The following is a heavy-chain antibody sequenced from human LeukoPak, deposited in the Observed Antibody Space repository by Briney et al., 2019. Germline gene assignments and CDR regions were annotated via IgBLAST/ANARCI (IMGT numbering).Heavy chain of an antibody. D-gene: IGHD2-15*01. CDR3: ARQLGYCSDGSCYFDF. J-gene: IGHJ4*02. CDR2: ISGSGGNT. V-gene: IGHV3-23*01. CDR1: GFTCSSYA. Sequence: PGGSLRLSCAASGFTCSSYAMSWVRQAPGKGLEWVSAISGSGGNTYYADSVKGRFIISRDNSKNTLYMQMNSLRAEDTAVYCCARQLGYCSDGSCYFDFWGQGALVTVSS.